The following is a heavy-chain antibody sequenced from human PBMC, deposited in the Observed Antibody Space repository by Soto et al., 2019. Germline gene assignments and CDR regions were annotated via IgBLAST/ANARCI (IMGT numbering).Heavy chain of an antibody. D-gene: IGHD2-15*01. CDR3: ARDDGLVYCGRCSRGLTYV. V-gene: IGHV3-66*01. Sequence: PGGSLKLSSAASGVTVSSNYMTWVRQAPGKGLEWVSLIQSGGRTYYAGSVKGRFTISRDNSKNTLFLQMNSLRVEDTAVYYCARDDGLVYCGRCSRGLTYVPGRGGTVTVYS. J-gene: IGHJ6*02. CDR1: GVTVSSNY. CDR2: IQSGGRT.